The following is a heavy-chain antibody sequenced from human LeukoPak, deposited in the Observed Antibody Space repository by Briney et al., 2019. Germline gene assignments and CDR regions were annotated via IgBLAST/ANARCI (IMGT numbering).Heavy chain of an antibody. J-gene: IGHJ4*02. Sequence: GGSLILSCAVSGFPFSYYYMSWIRQAPGKGLEWVSYISSSGSTIYYADSANGRFTISMDNTKHSANLQMNSQRAEDTAVYYCARDPAVDFWSGLQGVDYWGQGTLVTVSS. V-gene: IGHV3-11*04. D-gene: IGHD3-3*01. CDR1: GFPFSYYY. CDR3: ARDPAVDFWSGLQGVDY. CDR2: ISSSGSTI.